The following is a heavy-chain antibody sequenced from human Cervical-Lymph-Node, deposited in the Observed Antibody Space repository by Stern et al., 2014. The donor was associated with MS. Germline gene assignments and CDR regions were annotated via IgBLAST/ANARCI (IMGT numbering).Heavy chain of an antibody. Sequence: ESGPTLVKPTQTLTLTCTFSGFSLRTSGVGVGWIRQPPGQALQWLAHRYWDDDESYSPSLKTRLTITKDTSKNQVVLTMADMNPGDTGTYYCAHSGFRVPAAPGSFAFWGQGTVVTVSS. CDR2: RYWDDDE. V-gene: IGHV2-5*02. D-gene: IGHD2-2*01. J-gene: IGHJ5*01. CDR3: AHSGFRVPAAPGSFAF. CDR1: GFSLRTSGVG.